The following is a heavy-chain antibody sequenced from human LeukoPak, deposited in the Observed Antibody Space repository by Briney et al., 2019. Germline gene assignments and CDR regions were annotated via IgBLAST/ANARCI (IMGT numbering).Heavy chain of an antibody. J-gene: IGHJ3*02. CDR3: ARDSFSSWYARGSYDAFDI. V-gene: IGHV4-59*01. D-gene: IGHD6-13*01. CDR1: GGSISSYY. CDR2: IYYSGST. Sequence: PSETLSLTCTVSGGSISSYYWSWIRQPPGKGLEGIGYIYYSGSTNYNPSLKRRVTISVAPSKNQFSLKLSSVTAADTAVYYCARDSFSSWYARGSYDAFDIWGQGTMVTVSS.